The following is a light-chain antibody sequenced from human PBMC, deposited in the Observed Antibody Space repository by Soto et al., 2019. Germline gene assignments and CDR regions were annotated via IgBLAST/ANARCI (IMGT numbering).Light chain of an antibody. Sequence: QSALTQPASVSGSPGQSITISCTGTSSDVGGYNYVSWYQQHPGRAPKLLIFAVTDRPSGVSTRFSGSKSATTASLTISGLQAEDEADYYCSSYSTRNTLVVFGGGTKLTVL. V-gene: IGLV2-14*01. J-gene: IGLJ2*01. CDR3: SSYSTRNTLVV. CDR2: AVT. CDR1: SSDVGGYNY.